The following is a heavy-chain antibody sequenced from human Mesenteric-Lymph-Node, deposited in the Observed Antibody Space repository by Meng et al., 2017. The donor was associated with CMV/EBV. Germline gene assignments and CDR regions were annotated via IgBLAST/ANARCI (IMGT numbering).Heavy chain of an antibody. CDR2: ISAYNGNT. CDR3: AREAGRDFWSGYSVFDY. V-gene: IGHV1-18*01. D-gene: IGHD3-3*01. CDR1: GYTFISYG. J-gene: IGHJ4*02. Sequence: ASVKVSCKASGYTFISYGISWVRQAPGQGLEWMGWISAYNGNTNSAQKLHGRVAMTTDTSTSTAYMELGSLRSDDTAVYYCAREAGRDFWSGYSVFDYWGQGTLVTVSS.